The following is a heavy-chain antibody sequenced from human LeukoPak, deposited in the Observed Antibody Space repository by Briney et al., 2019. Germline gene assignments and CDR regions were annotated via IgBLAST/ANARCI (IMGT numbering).Heavy chain of an antibody. J-gene: IGHJ4*02. CDR3: ARDLKTYSSSWFLLTY. CDR1: GGTFSSYA. Sequence: GASVRVSCKASGGTFSSYAISWVRQAPGQGLEWMGGIIPIFGTANYAQKFQGRVTITADESTSTAYMELSSLRSEDTAVYYCARDLKTYSSSWFLLTYWGQGTLVTVSS. D-gene: IGHD6-13*01. CDR2: IIPIFGTA. V-gene: IGHV1-69*01.